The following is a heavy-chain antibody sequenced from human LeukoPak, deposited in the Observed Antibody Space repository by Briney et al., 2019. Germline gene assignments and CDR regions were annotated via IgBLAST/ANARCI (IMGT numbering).Heavy chain of an antibody. J-gene: IGHJ6*02. V-gene: IGHV4-39*01. D-gene: IGHD2/OR15-2a*01. CDR2: VYYSGIT. Sequence: SETLSLTCTVSGVSISRSTNYWDWLRQPPGKGLDWIGIVYYSGITYYNPSLESRVTISVDPSNNQFSLQLTSVTAADTAVYYCARSSASSMGTMDVWGQGTTVTVSS. CDR3: ARSSASSMGTMDV. CDR1: GVSISRSTNY.